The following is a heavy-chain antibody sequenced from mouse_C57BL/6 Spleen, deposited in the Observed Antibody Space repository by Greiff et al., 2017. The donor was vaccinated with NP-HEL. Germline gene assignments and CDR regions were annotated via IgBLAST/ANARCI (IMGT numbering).Heavy chain of an antibody. D-gene: IGHD1-3*01. V-gene: IGHV1-81*01. CDR2: IYPRSGNT. CDR1: GYTFTSYG. CDR3: ARGRDILDCYAMDY. Sequence: VQLQQSGAELARPGASVKLSCKASGYTFTSYGISWVKQRTGQGLEWIGEIYPRSGNTYYNEKFKGKATLTADKSSSTAYMELRSLTSEDSAVYYCARGRDILDCYAMDYWGQGTSVTVSS. J-gene: IGHJ4*01.